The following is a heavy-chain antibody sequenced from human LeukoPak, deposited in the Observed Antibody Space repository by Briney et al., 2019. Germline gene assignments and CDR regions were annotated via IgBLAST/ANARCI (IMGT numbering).Heavy chain of an antibody. J-gene: IGHJ5*02. Sequence: PGGSLRLSCEVSGFTLTNYWMSWIRQAPGKGLEWVANIKQDGSETNYVDSVEGRFTISRDNAKNSLYLQMNSLRVEDTAVYHCAGGSGSSLPWGQGTLVTVSS. V-gene: IGHV3-7*04. CDR3: AGGSGSSLP. CDR2: IKQDGSET. D-gene: IGHD3-10*01. CDR1: GFTLTNYW.